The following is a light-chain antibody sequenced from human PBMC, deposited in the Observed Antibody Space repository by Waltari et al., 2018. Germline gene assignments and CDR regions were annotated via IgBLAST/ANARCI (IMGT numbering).Light chain of an antibody. CDR2: AAS. V-gene: IGKV3-20*01. CDR3: QHHLRLPAT. J-gene: IGKJ1*01. CDR1: ESISRY. Sequence: EIVLTQSPGTLSLSPGDGATLSCRASESISRYLAWYQQTPGRAPRLLIYAASSRATGIPDRFSGSGSGTDFSLTISRLEPEDFAVYYCQHHLRLPATFGQGTKVEIK.